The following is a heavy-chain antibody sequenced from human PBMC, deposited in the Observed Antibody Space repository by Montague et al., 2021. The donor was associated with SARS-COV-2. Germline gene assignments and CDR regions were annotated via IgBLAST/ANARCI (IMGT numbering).Heavy chain of an antibody. CDR1: GFTFSSFA. CDR2: IWYDGSNE. Sequence: SLRLSRAASGFTFSSFAMHWVRQAPGKGLEWVAVIWYDGSNEYYADSVKGRFTISRDNSKNTVYLQINGLRLEDTAVYYCAKSAYSSSWYSDYWGQGTPVTVSS. CDR3: AKSAYSSSWYSDY. D-gene: IGHD6-13*01. J-gene: IGHJ4*02. V-gene: IGHV3-30-3*02.